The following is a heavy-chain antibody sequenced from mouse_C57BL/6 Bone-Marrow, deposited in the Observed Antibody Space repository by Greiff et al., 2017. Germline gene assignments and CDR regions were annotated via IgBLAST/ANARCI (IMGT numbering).Heavy chain of an antibody. J-gene: IGHJ2*01. CDR3: AQYTILLTTVG. V-gene: IGHV1-4*01. D-gene: IGHD1-1*01. Sequence: QVQLQQSGAELARPGASVKMSCKASGYTFTSYTMHWVKQRPGQGLEWIGYINPSSGYTKYNQKFKDKATLTADKSSSTAYMQLSSLTSEDSAVYYCAQYTILLTTVGWGQGTTLTVSS. CDR1: GYTFTSYT. CDR2: INPSSGYT.